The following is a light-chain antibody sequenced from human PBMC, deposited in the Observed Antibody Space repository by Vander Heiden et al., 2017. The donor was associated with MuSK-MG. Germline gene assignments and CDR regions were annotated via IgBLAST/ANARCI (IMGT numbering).Light chain of an antibody. CDR2: EVS. J-gene: IGLJ2*01. Sequence: QAITSSCTGTSSDVGGYNDVSWYQQHTGKAPKLMIYEVSNRPSGVSNCFFGQKSANAVIRTIAVRRGVDGAENYTNKQRRTNSVVFGGGTKLTVL. CDR1: SSDVGGYND. V-gene: IGLV2-14*01. CDR3: NKQRRTNSVV.